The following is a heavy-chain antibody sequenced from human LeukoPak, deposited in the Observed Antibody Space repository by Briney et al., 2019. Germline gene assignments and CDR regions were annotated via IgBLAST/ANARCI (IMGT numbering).Heavy chain of an antibody. CDR3: AMAMVRGLTNWFDP. Sequence: SETLSLTCTVSGGSISRSRDYWGWIRQPPGKGLEWIGSIYYSGSTYYNPSLKSRVTISGDTSKNRFSLKLSSVTAADTAVYYCAMAMVRGLTNWFDPWGQGTLVTVSS. CDR2: IYYSGST. V-gene: IGHV4-39*07. CDR1: GGSISRSRDY. D-gene: IGHD3-10*01. J-gene: IGHJ5*02.